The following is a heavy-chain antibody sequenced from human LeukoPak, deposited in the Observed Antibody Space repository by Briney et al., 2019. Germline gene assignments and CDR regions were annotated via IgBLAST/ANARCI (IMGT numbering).Heavy chain of an antibody. CDR2: ISFDGSNK. V-gene: IGHV3-30*04. CDR3: ARDQTRGAPRTPDY. CDR1: GFTFSTYA. Sequence: GGSLRLSCAASGFTFSTYAVHWVRQAPGKGLEWVAVISFDGSNKYYADSVKGRFTISRDNSKNTLYLQMNSLKAEDTAIYYCARDQTRGAPRTPDYWGQGTLVTVSS. J-gene: IGHJ4*02. D-gene: IGHD1-26*01.